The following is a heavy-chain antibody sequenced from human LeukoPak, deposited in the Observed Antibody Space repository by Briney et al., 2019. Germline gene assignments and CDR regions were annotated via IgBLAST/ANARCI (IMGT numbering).Heavy chain of an antibody. V-gene: IGHV4-34*01. CDR3: VREAKSYDGDGYYLDY. Sequence: SETLSLTCAVYGGSFSGYNWSWIRQPPGKGLEWIGEINHSGSTNYNPSLKSRVTMSVDTSKSQFSLRLSSVTAADTAVFYCVREAKSYDGDGYYLDYWGQGILVTVAS. CDR2: INHSGST. J-gene: IGHJ4*02. CDR1: GGSFSGYN. D-gene: IGHD3-22*01.